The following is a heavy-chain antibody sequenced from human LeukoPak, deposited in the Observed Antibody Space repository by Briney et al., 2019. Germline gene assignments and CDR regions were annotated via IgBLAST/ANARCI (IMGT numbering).Heavy chain of an antibody. CDR1: GFTFSSYS. J-gene: IGHJ4*02. CDR2: ISSSSYI. CDR3: ARDWVVYGDPMPFDY. Sequence: GGSLRLSCAASGFTFSSYSMNWVRQAPGKGLEWVSSISSSSYIYYADSVKGRFTISRDNAKNSLYLQMNSLRAEDTAVYYCARDWVVYGDPMPFDYWGQGTLVTVSS. D-gene: IGHD4-17*01. V-gene: IGHV3-21*01.